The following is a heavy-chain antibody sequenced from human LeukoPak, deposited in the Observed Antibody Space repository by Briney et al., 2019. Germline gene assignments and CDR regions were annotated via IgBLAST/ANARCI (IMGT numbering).Heavy chain of an antibody. J-gene: IGHJ4*02. D-gene: IGHD3-10*01. CDR3: ARFPRYYYGSGSYDY. CDR2: INPNSGGT. Sequence: SVKVSFQASGDTLHGHYIHQVRQGPRQGGEWVGWINPNSGGTNYAQKFQGRVTMTRDTSISTAYMELSRLRSDDTAVYYCARFPRYYYGSGSYDYWGQGTLVTVSS. V-gene: IGHV1-2*02. CDR1: GDTLHGHY.